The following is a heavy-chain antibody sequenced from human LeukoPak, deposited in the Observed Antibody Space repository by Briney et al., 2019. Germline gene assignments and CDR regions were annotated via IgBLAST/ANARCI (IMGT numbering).Heavy chain of an antibody. CDR1: GYTFTSYD. Sequence: GASVKVSCKASGYTFTSYDINWVRQATGQALEWMGWMNPNSGNTGYAQKFQGRVTITRNTSISTAYMELSSLRSEDTAVYYCARAPYSSSSGEDYWGQGTLVTVSS. J-gene: IGHJ4*02. CDR3: ARAPYSSSSGEDY. D-gene: IGHD6-6*01. V-gene: IGHV1-8*03. CDR2: MNPNSGNT.